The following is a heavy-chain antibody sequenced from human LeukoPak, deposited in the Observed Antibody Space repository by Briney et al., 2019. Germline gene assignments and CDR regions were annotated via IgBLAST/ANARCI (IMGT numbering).Heavy chain of an antibody. CDR1: KFTFSSYA. D-gene: IGHD3-10*01. CDR2: ISGGGGST. CDR3: AKAPYGSGSYIFDY. J-gene: IGHJ4*02. V-gene: IGHV3-23*01. Sequence: GGSLRLSCAASKFTFSSYAMSWVRQAPGKGLEWVSVISGGGGSTYYAESVKGRFTISRDNSKNTLYLQMNSLRAEDTAVYYCAKAPYGSGSYIFDYWGQGTLVTVSS.